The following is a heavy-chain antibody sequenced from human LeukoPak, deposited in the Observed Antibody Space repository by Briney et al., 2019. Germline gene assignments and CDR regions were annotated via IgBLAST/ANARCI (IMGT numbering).Heavy chain of an antibody. D-gene: IGHD3-3*01. CDR3: ARDYDFWSISD. CDR2: ISPYSGDT. CDR1: GYIFIDYG. Sequence: GASVKVPCKASGYIFIDYGISWVRQAPGQGLEWMGWISPYSGDTYHAQNLQGRVTMTTDTSTSTAYMEVMSLRSDDTAVYYCARDYDFWSISDWGQGTLVTVFS. J-gene: IGHJ4*02. V-gene: IGHV1-18*01.